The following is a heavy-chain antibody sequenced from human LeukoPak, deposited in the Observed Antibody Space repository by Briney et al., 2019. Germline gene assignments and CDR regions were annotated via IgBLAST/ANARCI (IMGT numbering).Heavy chain of an antibody. CDR2: INPSGGST. CDR1: GYTFTSYY. Sequence: ASVKVSCKASGYTFTSYYMHWVRQAPGQGLEWMGIINPSGGSTSYAQKFQGRVTMTRDMSTSTVYVELSSLRSEDTAVYYCARSKNRKYYDSSGYLIVWGQGTLVTVSS. CDR3: ARSKNRKYYDSSGYLIV. J-gene: IGHJ4*02. D-gene: IGHD3-22*01. V-gene: IGHV1-46*01.